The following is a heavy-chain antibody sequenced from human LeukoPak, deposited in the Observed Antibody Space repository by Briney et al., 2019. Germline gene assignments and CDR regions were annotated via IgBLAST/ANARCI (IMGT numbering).Heavy chain of an antibody. J-gene: IGHJ4*02. D-gene: IGHD3-10*01. V-gene: IGHV4-4*09. CDR2: IYTSGST. CDR3: ARDGADVYGRAFDY. Sequence: PSETLSLTCTVSGGSISSSYWSWIRQPPGKGLEWIGYIYTSGSTNYNPSLKSRVTISVDTSKNQFSLKLTSVTAADTAVYFCARDGADVYGRAFDYWGQGTLVSVSS. CDR1: GGSISSSY.